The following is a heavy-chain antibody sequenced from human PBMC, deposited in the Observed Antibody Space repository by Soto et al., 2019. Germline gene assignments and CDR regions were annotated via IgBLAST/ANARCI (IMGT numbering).Heavy chain of an antibody. CDR3: ARESPYSSSSLFY. J-gene: IGHJ4*02. V-gene: IGHV3-21*01. Sequence: GGSLRLSCAASGFTFSSYSMNWVRQAPGKGLEWVSSISSSSSYIYYADSVKGRFTISRDNAKNSLYLQMNSLRAEDTAVYYCARESPYSSSSLFYWGQGTLVTVSS. CDR1: GFTFSSYS. D-gene: IGHD6-6*01. CDR2: ISSSSSYI.